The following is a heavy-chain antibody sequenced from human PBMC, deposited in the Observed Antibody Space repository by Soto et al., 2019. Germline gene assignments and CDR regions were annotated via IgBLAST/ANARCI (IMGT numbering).Heavy chain of an antibody. J-gene: IGHJ6*02. CDR1: GDIFVNYG. D-gene: IGHD3-16*01. CDR2: ISTYSGNT. CDR3: AMVDNYVTPTTQDV. Sequence: QVQLVQSGDEVRKPGSSVKVSCKASGDIFVNYGIAWVLHAPGQGLEWMGWISTYSGNTHYASKGQGRLTMTTDTSTSTAYMDLGSRTSDDTAVYYCAMVDNYVTPTTQDVWCQGTTVTVSS. V-gene: IGHV1-18*01.